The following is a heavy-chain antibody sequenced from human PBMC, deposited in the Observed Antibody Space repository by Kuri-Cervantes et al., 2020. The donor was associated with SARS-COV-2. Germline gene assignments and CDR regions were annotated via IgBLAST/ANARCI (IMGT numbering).Heavy chain of an antibody. D-gene: IGHD2-21*02. CDR1: GYNFNSYD. CDR3: ARADPPLAYCGGDCRLFDY. J-gene: IGHJ4*02. V-gene: IGHV1-18*04. CDR2: ISVQNGNT. Sequence: ASVKVSCKSAGYNFNSYDISWVRQAPGQGLEWMGWISVQNGNTKYAEKFQGRGSFTTDTSTSTVYMEVRGLRSDDTAVYYCARADPPLAYCGGDCRLFDYWGQGTLVTVSS.